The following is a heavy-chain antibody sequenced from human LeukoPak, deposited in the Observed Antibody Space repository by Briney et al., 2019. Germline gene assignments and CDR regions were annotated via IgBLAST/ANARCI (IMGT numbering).Heavy chain of an antibody. CDR1: GGSISSYY. V-gene: IGHV4-59*01. CDR2: IYYSGST. D-gene: IGHD1-26*01. CDR3: ARDVGSFDY. J-gene: IGHJ4*02. Sequence: SETLSLTCTVSGGSISSYYWSWIRQPPGKGLEWIGYIYYSGSTNYNPSLKSRVTISVDTSKNQFSLKLNSVTAADTAVYYCARDVGSFDYWGQGTLVTVSS.